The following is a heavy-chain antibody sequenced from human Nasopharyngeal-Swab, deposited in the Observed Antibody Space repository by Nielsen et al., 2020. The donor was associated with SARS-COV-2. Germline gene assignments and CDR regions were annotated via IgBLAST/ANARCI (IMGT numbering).Heavy chain of an antibody. Sequence: GESLKISCAASGFTFSSYGMHWVRQAPGKGLEWVAVISYDGSNKYYADSVKGRFTISRDNSKNTLYLQMNSLRAEDTAVYYCARLPRYYDILTGYNSYYYGMDVWGQGTTVTVSS. D-gene: IGHD3-9*01. CDR1: GFTFSSYG. CDR3: ARLPRYYDILTGYNSYYYGMDV. CDR2: ISYDGSNK. V-gene: IGHV3-30*03. J-gene: IGHJ6*02.